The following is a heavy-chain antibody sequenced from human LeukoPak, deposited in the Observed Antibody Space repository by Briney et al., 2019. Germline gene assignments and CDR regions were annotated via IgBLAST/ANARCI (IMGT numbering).Heavy chain of an antibody. D-gene: IGHD3-22*01. CDR1: GFTFSSYS. CDR3: ARDRGYYDSSGYYYTFDY. J-gene: IGHJ4*02. CDR2: ISSSSSTI. Sequence: PGGSLGLSCAASGFTFSSYSMNWVRQAPGKGLEWVSYISSSSSTIYYADSVKGRFTISRDNAKNSLYLQMSSLRAEDTAVYYCARDRGYYDSSGYYYTFDYWGQGTLVTVSS. V-gene: IGHV3-48*04.